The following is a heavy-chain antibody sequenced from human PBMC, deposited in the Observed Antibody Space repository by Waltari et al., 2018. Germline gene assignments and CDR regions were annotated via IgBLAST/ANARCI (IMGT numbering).Heavy chain of an antibody. V-gene: IGHV4-4*07. CDR3: VRDRRSPSCPHFYMDV. Sequence: QVQLQESGPGLVKPSETLSLNCTVSGGSISDDYWIWIRQPAGKGLEWIGRFSTSGKTNYNPSIKSRVTMPMDTSTNPFSLRLTSVTAADTAVYYCVRDRRSPSCPHFYMDVWGKGTTVSVS. CDR2: FSTSGKT. J-gene: IGHJ6*03. CDR1: GGSISDDY. D-gene: IGHD3-3*02.